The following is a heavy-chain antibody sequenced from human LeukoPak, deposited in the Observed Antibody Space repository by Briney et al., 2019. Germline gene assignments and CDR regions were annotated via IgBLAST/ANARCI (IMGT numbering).Heavy chain of an antibody. Sequence: ASVKVSCKASGGTFSSYAISWVRQAPGQGLEWMGGIIPIFGTANYAQKFQGRVTITADESTSTAYMELSSLRSEDTAVYYCATVVMGGYYYYYYMDVWGKGTTATISS. CDR3: ATVVMGGYYYYYYMDV. J-gene: IGHJ6*03. CDR1: GGTFSSYA. D-gene: IGHD4-23*01. V-gene: IGHV1-69*13. CDR2: IIPIFGTA.